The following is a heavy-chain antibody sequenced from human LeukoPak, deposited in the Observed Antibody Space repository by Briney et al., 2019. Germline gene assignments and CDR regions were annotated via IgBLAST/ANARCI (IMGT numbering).Heavy chain of an antibody. D-gene: IGHD4-17*01. CDR2: TFYIGST. J-gene: IGHJ4*02. CDR3: ARGYLRKYFDT. V-gene: IGHV4-31*03. Sequence: SETLSLTCSVSGGSISSGGYFWTWIRPHPGKGLEWIGYTFYIGSTYYNPSLQSRVTISVDTSKNQFSLKLNSVTAADTAVYYCARGYLRKYFDTWGQGTLVTVSS. CDR1: GGSISSGGYF.